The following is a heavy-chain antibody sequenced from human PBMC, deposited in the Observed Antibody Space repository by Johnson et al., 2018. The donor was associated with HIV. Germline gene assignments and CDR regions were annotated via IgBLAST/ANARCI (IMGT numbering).Heavy chain of an antibody. V-gene: IGHV3-53*01. CDR3: ARALIAARNAFDI. J-gene: IGHJ3*02. D-gene: IGHD6-6*01. Sequence: VQLVESGGGLIQPGGSLRLSCAASGFTVSSNYMSWVRQAPGKGLEWVSVIYSGGSTYYADSVKGRFTISRDNSKNTLYLQMNSLRAGDTAVYYCARALIAARNAFDIWGQGTMVTVSS. CDR2: IYSGGST. CDR1: GFTVSSNY.